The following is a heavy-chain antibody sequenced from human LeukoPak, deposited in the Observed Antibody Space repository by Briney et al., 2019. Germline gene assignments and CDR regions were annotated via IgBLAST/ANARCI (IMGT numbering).Heavy chain of an antibody. D-gene: IGHD6-13*01. Sequence: GGSLRLSCAASGFPFSRYSMNWVRQAPGKGLERVSYISSSGSTIYYADSVKGRFTISRDNAKNSLYLQMNSLRAEDTAVYYCATDGGPGYSSSWYLYWGQGTLVTVSS. V-gene: IGHV3-48*04. CDR2: ISSSGSTI. CDR1: GFPFSRYS. J-gene: IGHJ4*02. CDR3: ATDGGPGYSSSWYLY.